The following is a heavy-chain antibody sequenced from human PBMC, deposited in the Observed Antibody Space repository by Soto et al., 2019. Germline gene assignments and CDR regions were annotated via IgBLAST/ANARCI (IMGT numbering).Heavy chain of an antibody. CDR2: ISSSSSYI. CDR3: ARVGRRGYQVQYYYYGMDV. Sequence: PGGSLRLSGETSGFTFSSYSINWVRQAPGKGLEWVSSISSSSSYIYYADSVKGRFTISRDNAKNSLYLQMNSLRAEDTAVYYCARVGRRGYQVQYYYYGMDVWGQGTTVTVSS. V-gene: IGHV3-21*01. D-gene: IGHD3-3*01. J-gene: IGHJ6*02. CDR1: GFTFSSYS.